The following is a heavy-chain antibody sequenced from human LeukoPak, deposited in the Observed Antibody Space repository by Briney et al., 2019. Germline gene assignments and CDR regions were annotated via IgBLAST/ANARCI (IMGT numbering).Heavy chain of an antibody. Sequence: SETLSLTCAVSGVSVSSSNWWSWVRQPPGKGLEWIGEIFVSGTTNYNPSLKSRVYISLDRSQNQFSLKLNSVTAADTAVYYCARGITMVRGVLDNWGQGTLVTVSS. D-gene: IGHD3-10*01. CDR1: GVSVSSSNW. CDR3: ARGITMVRGVLDN. V-gene: IGHV4-4*02. CDR2: IFVSGTT. J-gene: IGHJ4*02.